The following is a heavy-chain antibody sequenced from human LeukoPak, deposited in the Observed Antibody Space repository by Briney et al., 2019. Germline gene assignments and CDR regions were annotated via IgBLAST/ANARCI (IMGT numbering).Heavy chain of an antibody. V-gene: IGHV4-59*01. Sequence: SGTLSLTCTVSGGSISSYYWSWTRQPPGKGLEWIGYIYYSGSTNYNPSLKSRVTISVDTSKNQFSLKLSSVTAADTAVYYCARDQDYGVFDYWGQGTLVTVSS. J-gene: IGHJ4*02. CDR2: IYYSGST. CDR1: GGSISSYY. D-gene: IGHD4-17*01. CDR3: ARDQDYGVFDY.